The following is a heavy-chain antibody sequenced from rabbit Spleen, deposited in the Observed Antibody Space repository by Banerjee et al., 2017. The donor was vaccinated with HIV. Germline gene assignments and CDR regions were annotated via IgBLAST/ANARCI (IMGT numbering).Heavy chain of an antibody. Sequence: QEQLVESGGDLVQPGASLTLTCTASGFDFSAYTFMCWVRQAPGKGLEWIACIDTGGRDFTYYATWAKGRFTISKTSSTTVTLQMTSLTVADTATYFCARFYAGYGDFGYAAMWGPGTLVTVS. J-gene: IGHJ4*01. D-gene: IGHD7-1*01. CDR3: ARFYAGYGDFGYAAM. CDR1: GFDFSAYTF. V-gene: IGHV1S45*01. CDR2: IDTGGRDFT.